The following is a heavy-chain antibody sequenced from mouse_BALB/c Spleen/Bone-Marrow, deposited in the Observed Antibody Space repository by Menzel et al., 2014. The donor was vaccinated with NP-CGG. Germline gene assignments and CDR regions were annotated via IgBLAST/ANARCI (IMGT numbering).Heavy chain of an antibody. CDR1: GFTFSSYT. CDR2: ISNGGGST. V-gene: IGHV5-12-2*01. J-gene: IGHJ4*01. Sequence: DVHLVESGGGLVQPGGSLKLSCAASGFTFSSYTMPWARQTPEKRLEWVAYISNGGGSTYYPDTVKGRFTISRDNAKNTLYLQMSSLKSEDTAMYYCARHGYYGSRAMDYWGQGTSVTVSS. D-gene: IGHD1-1*01. CDR3: ARHGYYGSRAMDY.